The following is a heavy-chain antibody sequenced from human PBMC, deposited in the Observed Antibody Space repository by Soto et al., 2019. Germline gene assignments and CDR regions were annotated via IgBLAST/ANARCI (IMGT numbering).Heavy chain of an antibody. CDR1: GGTFSGYT. CDR2: IIPISGTA. V-gene: IGHV1-69*06. D-gene: IGHD2-2*02. J-gene: IGHJ6*02. CDR3: ARDRGHCSSTTCYTNFYGMDV. Sequence: SVKVSCKPSGGTFSGYTLTWVRQAPGQGLQWMGGIIPISGTANYAQKFQGRVRITADKFTSTVYMELSSLTSEDTAVYYCARDRGHCSSTTCYTNFYGMDVWGQGTTVTV.